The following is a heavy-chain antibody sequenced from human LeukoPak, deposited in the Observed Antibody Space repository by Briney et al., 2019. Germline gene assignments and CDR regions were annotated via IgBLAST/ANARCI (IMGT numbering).Heavy chain of an antibody. CDR3: GGGLIPAAITPHPYGMDV. D-gene: IGHD2-2*02. CDR2: MNPNSGNT. V-gene: IGHV1-8*01. Sequence: ASVKVSCKASGYTFTSYDINWVRQATGQGLEWMGWMNPNSGNTGYAQKFQGRVTMTRNTSISTAYMELSSLRSEGTAVYYCGGGLIPAAITPHPYGMDVWGQGTTVPVSS. CDR1: GYTFTSYD. J-gene: IGHJ6*02.